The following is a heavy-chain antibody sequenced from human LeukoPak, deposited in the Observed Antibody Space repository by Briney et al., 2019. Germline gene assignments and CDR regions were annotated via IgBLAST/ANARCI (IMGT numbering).Heavy chain of an antibody. V-gene: IGHV3-30*18. J-gene: IGHJ4*02. D-gene: IGHD3-22*01. CDR2: ISYEGGIK. CDR3: AKDLNYDSSGYYYLFDY. Sequence: GGSLRLSCSASGFTFISYGMHWVRQAPGKGLEWVALISYEGGIKYYADSVKGRFTISRDNSKNTLYLQMNSLRAEDTAVYYCAKDLNYDSSGYYYLFDYWGQGTLVTVSS. CDR1: GFTFISYG.